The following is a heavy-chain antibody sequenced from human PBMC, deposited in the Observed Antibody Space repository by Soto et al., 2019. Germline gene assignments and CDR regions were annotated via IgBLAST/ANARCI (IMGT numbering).Heavy chain of an antibody. CDR3: ARAPSWDYYYYYGMDV. Sequence: QVQLVQSGAEVKKPGASVKVSCKASGYTFTSYGISWVRQAPGQGLEWMGWISAYNGNTNYAQKLQGRVTMTTDTSTSTAFMELRSLRSDDTAVYCCARAPSWDYYYYYGMDVWGQGTTVTVSS. CDR2: ISAYNGNT. D-gene: IGHD1-26*01. J-gene: IGHJ6*02. V-gene: IGHV1-18*01. CDR1: GYTFTSYG.